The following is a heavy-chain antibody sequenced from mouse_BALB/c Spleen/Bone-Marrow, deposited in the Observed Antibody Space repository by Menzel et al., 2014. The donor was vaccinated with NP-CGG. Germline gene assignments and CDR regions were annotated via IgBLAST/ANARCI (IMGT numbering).Heavy chain of an antibody. Sequence: QVQLQQSGAELAKPGASVKMSCKTSGYTFTTYWIHWVKQRPGQGLEWIGYINPSTGYTEYNQKFKDKATLTADKSSSTAYMQLSSLTPEEFAVYYCAREGIYYGNTWFAYWGQGTLVTVSA. CDR2: INPSTGYT. CDR3: AREGIYYGNTWFAY. D-gene: IGHD2-1*01. J-gene: IGHJ3*01. V-gene: IGHV1-7*01. CDR1: GYTFTTYW.